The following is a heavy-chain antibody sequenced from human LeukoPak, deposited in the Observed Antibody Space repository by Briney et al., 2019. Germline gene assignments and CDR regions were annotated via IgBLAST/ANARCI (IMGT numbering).Heavy chain of an antibody. CDR1: GGTFSSYA. V-gene: IGHV1-69*13. CDR2: IIPIFGTA. CDR3: ARGNFGVVRYRDNWFDP. Sequence: ASVKVSCKASGGTFSSYAISWVRQAPGQGLEWMGGIIPIFGTANYAQKFQGRVTITADESTSTAYMELSSLRSEDTAVYYCARGNFGVVRYRDNWFDPWGQGTLVTVSS. D-gene: IGHD3-3*01. J-gene: IGHJ5*02.